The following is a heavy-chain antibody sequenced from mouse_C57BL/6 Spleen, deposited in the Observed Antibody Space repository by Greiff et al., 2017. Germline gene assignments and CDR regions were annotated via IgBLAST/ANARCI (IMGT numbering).Heavy chain of an antibody. Sequence: EVQLQESGGGLVKPGGSLKLSCAASGFTFSSYAMSWVRQTPEKRLEWVATISDGGSYTYYPDNVKGRFTISRDNAKNNLYLQMSHLKSEDTAMYYCAREASNYYGSSYFDYWGQGTTLTVSS. J-gene: IGHJ2*01. D-gene: IGHD1-1*01. CDR2: ISDGGSYT. V-gene: IGHV5-4*01. CDR1: GFTFSSYA. CDR3: AREASNYYGSSYFDY.